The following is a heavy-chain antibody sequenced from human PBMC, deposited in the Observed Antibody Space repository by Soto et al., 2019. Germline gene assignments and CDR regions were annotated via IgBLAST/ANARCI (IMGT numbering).Heavy chain of an antibody. CDR1: GGSFSGYY. CDR3: SRVSRIMITFGGIYYFDY. V-gene: IGHV4-34*01. Sequence: SETLYLTCAVYGGSFSGYYWSWFRQPPGKGMEWIGEINHSESTNYNPSLKSRVTITVDTSKNQFSLKLSSVTAAYTAVYYCSRVSRIMITFGGIYYFDYWGQGTLVTVSS. D-gene: IGHD3-16*01. J-gene: IGHJ4*02. CDR2: INHSEST.